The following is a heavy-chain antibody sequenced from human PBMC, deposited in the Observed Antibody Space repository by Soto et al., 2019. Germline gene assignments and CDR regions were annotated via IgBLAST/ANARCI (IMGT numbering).Heavy chain of an antibody. CDR3: ARDRGGTSMVYAMGGMDV. Sequence: GGTNYAQKFQGWVTMTRDTSISTAYMELSRLRSDDTAVYYCARDRGGTSMVYAMGGMDVWGQGTTVTVSS. D-gene: IGHD2-8*01. V-gene: IGHV1-2*04. CDR2: GGT. J-gene: IGHJ6*02.